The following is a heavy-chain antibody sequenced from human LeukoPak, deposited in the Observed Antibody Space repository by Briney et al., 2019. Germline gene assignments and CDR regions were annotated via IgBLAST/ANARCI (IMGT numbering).Heavy chain of an antibody. CDR1: GSTLSRYW. CDR2: IKQDGSEK. CDR3: AGGSGYLIEY. D-gene: IGHD3-22*01. Sequence: GGSLRLSCAVPGSTLSRYWMTWVRQAPGKGLQWVANIKQDGSEKQYVDSVKGRFTISRDNVKGSLYLQMDSLRVGDTALYYCAGGSGYLIEYWGQGTLVTVSS. J-gene: IGHJ4*02. V-gene: IGHV3-7*01.